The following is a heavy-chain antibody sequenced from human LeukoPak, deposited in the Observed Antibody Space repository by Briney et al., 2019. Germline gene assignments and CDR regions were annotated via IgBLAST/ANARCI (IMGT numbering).Heavy chain of an antibody. V-gene: IGHV4-34*01. CDR2: INHSGST. J-gene: IGHJ5*02. Sequence: PSETLSLTCAVYGGSFSGYYWSWIRQPPGKGLEWIGEINHSGSTNYNPSLKSRVTISVDTSKNQFSLKLSFVTAADTAVYYCARAVVVVAALHPWGQGTLVTVSS. D-gene: IGHD2-15*01. CDR1: GGSFSGYY. CDR3: ARAVVVVAALHP.